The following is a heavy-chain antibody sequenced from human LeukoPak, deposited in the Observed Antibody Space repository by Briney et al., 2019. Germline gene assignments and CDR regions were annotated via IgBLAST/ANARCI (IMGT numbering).Heavy chain of an antibody. J-gene: IGHJ4*02. CDR1: GFTLSSYS. V-gene: IGHV3-21*01. Sequence: PGGSLRLSCAASGFTLSSYSMNWVRQAPGKGLEWVSSISSSSSYIYYADSVKGRFTISRDNAKNSLYLQMNSLRAEDTAVYYCARDRWHYFDYWGQGTLVTVSS. D-gene: IGHD5-24*01. CDR2: ISSSSSYI. CDR3: ARDRWHYFDY.